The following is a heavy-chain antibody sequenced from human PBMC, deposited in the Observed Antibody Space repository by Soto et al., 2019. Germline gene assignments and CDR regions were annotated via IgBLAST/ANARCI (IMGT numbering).Heavy chain of an antibody. D-gene: IGHD2-21*02. CDR3: ALLGGNSIPDAFDI. CDR1: GFTFSSYA. J-gene: IGHJ3*02. Sequence: QVQLVESGGGVVQPGRSLRLSCAASGFTFSSYAMHWVRQAPGKGLEWVAVISYDGSNKYYADSVKGRFTISRDNSKNTLYLQMNSLRAEDTAVYYCALLGGNSIPDAFDIWGQGTMVTVSS. CDR2: ISYDGSNK. V-gene: IGHV3-30-3*01.